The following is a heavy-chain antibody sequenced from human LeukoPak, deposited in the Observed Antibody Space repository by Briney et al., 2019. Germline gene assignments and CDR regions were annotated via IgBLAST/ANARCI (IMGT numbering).Heavy chain of an antibody. J-gene: IGHJ4*02. V-gene: IGHV1-69*13. CDR1: GSTFSSYA. D-gene: IGHD3-3*01. CDR2: IIPIFGTA. CDR3: ARDRLVKNYDFWSGQWN. Sequence: SVKVSCKASGSTFSSYAISWVRQAPGQGLEWMGGIIPIFGTANYAQKFQGRVTITADESTSTAYMELSSLRSEDTAVYYCARDRLVKNYDFWSGQWNWGQGTLVTVSS.